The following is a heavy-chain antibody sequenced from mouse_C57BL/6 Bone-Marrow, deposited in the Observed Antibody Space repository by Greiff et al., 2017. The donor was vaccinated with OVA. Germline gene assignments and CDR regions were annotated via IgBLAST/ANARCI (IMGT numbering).Heavy chain of an antibody. Sequence: LQESGAELVKPGASVKISCKASGYAFSSYWMNWVKQRPGKGLEWIGQIYPGDGDTNYNGKFKGKATLTADKSSSTAYMQLSSLTSEDSAVYFCARLITTVVAGAMDYWGQGTSVTVSS. D-gene: IGHD1-1*01. CDR2: IYPGDGDT. V-gene: IGHV1-80*01. CDR3: ARLITTVVAGAMDY. CDR1: GYAFSSYW. J-gene: IGHJ4*01.